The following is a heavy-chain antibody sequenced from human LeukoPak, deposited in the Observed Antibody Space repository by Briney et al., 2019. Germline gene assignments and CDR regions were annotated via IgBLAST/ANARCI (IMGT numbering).Heavy chain of an antibody. Sequence: RPSETLSLTCTVSGGSISSYYWGWVRQPPGKGLEWIGYIYYSGSTNYNPSLKSRVTISVDTSKNQFSLKLSSVTAADTAVYYCARSPTLYFGADYWGQGTLVTVSS. D-gene: IGHD3-10*01. CDR2: IYYSGST. V-gene: IGHV4-59*01. CDR3: ARSPTLYFGADY. J-gene: IGHJ4*02. CDR1: GGSISSYY.